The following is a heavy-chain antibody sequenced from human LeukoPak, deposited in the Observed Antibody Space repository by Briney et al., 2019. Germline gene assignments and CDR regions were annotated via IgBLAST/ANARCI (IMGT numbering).Heavy chain of an antibody. D-gene: IGHD6-6*01. CDR1: GGSFSGYY. Sequence: PSETLSLTCAVYGGSFSGYYWSWIRQPPGKGLEWIGEINHSGSTNYNPSLKSRVTISVDTSKNHFSLKLSSVTAADTAVYYCAREAARGVSPWGQGTLVTVSS. V-gene: IGHV4-34*01. J-gene: IGHJ5*02. CDR2: INHSGST. CDR3: AREAARGVSP.